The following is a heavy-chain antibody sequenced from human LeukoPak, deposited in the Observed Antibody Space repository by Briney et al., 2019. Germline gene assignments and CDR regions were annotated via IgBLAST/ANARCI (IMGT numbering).Heavy chain of an antibody. CDR1: GYSISSGYY. D-gene: IGHD2-21*02. Sequence: SETLSLTCTVSGYSISSGYYWSWIRQPPGKGLEWIGYIYYSGSTNYNPSLKSRVTISVDTSKNQFSLKLSSVTAADTAVYYCARSASVVTAIQTYYFDYWGQGTLVTVSS. V-gene: IGHV4-61*01. CDR3: ARSASVVTAIQTYYFDY. J-gene: IGHJ4*02. CDR2: IYYSGST.